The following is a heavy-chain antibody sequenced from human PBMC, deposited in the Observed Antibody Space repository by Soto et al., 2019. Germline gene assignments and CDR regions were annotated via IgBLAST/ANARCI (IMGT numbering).Heavy chain of an antibody. J-gene: IGHJ3*01. CDR1: GGSISTFY. CDR3: ARAEGRNAFDF. Sequence: QVQLQESGPGLVKPPDTLSLTCTVSGGSISTFYWSWIRQPPGKGLEWIGYIYYTGSTNYNPSLKSRVTISVDTSKNQFSLGLSSVTAADTAVDYCARAEGRNAFDFWGQGTMVTVSS. V-gene: IGHV4-59*07. CDR2: IYYTGST.